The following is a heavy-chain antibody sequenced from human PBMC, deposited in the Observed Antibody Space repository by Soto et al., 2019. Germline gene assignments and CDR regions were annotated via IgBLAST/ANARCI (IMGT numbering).Heavy chain of an antibody. CDR2: MNPNSGNT. CDR3: AGEKVGTTGIDF. CDR1: GYTFTGYD. Sequence: QAQLVQSGAEVKKPGASVKVSCKASGYTFTGYDINWVRQATGQGLEWMGWMNPNSGNTGYAQNFQGRVTMTRDNSITTAYTYLTSLRDDDSAVYYCAGEKVGTTGIDFWGQGTLVTVSS. V-gene: IGHV1-8*01. J-gene: IGHJ4*02. D-gene: IGHD1-26*01.